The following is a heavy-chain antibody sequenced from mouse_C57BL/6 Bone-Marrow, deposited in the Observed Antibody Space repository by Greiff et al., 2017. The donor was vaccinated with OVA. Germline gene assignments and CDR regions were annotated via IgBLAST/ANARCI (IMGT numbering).Heavy chain of an antibody. Sequence: QVQLQQSGPELVKPGASVKLSCKASGYTFTSYDINWVKQRPGQGLEWIGRIYPRDGSTKYNEKFKGKATLTVDTSSSTAYMELHSLTSEDSAVYFCARLVPYYFDYWGQGTTLTVSS. V-gene: IGHV1-85*01. CDR1: GYTFTSYD. CDR2: IYPRDGST. D-gene: IGHD2-2*01. J-gene: IGHJ2*01. CDR3: ARLVPYYFDY.